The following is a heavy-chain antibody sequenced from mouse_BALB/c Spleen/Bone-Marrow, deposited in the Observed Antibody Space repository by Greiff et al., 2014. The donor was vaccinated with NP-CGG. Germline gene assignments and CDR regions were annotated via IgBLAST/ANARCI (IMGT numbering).Heavy chain of an antibody. V-gene: IGHV2-9*02. Sequence: VKLQESGPGLVAPSQSLSITCTVSGFPLTNYGVHWVRQPPGKGLEWLGVIWAGGSTNYNSALMSRLSITKDNSKSQVFLKMNSLQTDDTAMYYCARDRYYDYYFDYWGQGTTLIVSS. CDR2: IWAGGST. CDR1: GFPLTNYG. CDR3: ARDRYYDYYFDY. D-gene: IGHD2-4*01. J-gene: IGHJ2*01.